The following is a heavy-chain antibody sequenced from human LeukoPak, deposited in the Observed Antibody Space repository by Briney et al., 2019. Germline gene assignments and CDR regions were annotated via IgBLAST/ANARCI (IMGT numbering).Heavy chain of an antibody. CDR2: FYVGGAT. D-gene: IGHD5-24*01. CDR3: ARGDGYNFFDY. CDR1: GYSVTNKY. V-gene: IGHV3-53*01. Sequence: GGSLRLSCAASGYSVTNKYMSWVRQAPGKGLEWVSVFYVGGATYYADSVKGRFTISRDNSENTLYLQMNSLRAEDTAVYYCARGDGYNFFDYWGEGSLVTVSS. J-gene: IGHJ4*02.